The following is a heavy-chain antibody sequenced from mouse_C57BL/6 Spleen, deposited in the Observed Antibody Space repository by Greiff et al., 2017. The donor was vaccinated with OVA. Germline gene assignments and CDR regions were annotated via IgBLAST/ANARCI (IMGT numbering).Heavy chain of an antibody. CDR2: IYPGSGST. D-gene: IGHD1-1*01. J-gene: IGHJ4*01. CDR1: GYTFTSYW. V-gene: IGHV1-55*01. CDR3: ARYRGSSFLHAMDY. Sequence: QVQLQQPGAELVKPGASVKMSCKASGYTFTSYWITWVKQRPGQGLEWIGDIYPGSGSTNYNEKFKSKATLTVDTSSSTAYMQLSSLTSEDSAVYYGARYRGSSFLHAMDYWGQGTSGTVSS.